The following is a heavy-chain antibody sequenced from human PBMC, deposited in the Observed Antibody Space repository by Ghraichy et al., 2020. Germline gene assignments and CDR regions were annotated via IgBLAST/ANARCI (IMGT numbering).Heavy chain of an antibody. CDR3: AKASGWELYNYYFDY. Sequence: GGSPRLSCAASGFPFNSFAVNWVRQAPGKGLEWVSTSGGGGDIYYADSVKGRFTISRDNSKNTLYLQMNSLRAEDTAVYYCAKASGWELYNYYFDYWGQGTLVTVSS. CDR2: SGGGGDI. D-gene: IGHD3-10*01. CDR1: GFPFNSFA. J-gene: IGHJ4*02. V-gene: IGHV3-23*01.